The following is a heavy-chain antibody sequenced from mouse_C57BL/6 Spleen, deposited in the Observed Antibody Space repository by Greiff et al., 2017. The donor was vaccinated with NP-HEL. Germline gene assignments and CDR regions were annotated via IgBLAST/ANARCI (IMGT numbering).Heavy chain of an antibody. Sequence: VQLQQSGPELVKPGASVKISCKASGYTFTDYYMNWVKQSHGKSLEWIGDINPNNGGTSYNQKFKGKATLTVDKSSSTAYMELRSLTSEDSAVYYCARGADYGSGDYWGQGTTLTVSS. CDR3: ARGADYGSGDY. CDR2: INPNNGGT. J-gene: IGHJ2*01. CDR1: GYTFTDYY. V-gene: IGHV1-26*01. D-gene: IGHD1-1*01.